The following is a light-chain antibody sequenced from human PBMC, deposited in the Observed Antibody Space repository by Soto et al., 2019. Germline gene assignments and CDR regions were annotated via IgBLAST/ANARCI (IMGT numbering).Light chain of an antibody. CDR1: QSISSW. J-gene: IGKJ5*01. V-gene: IGKV1-5*01. CDR3: QQYYSYSIT. CDR2: DAS. Sequence: DIQMTQSPSTLSASVGDRVTITCRASQSISSWLAWYQQKPGKAPKLLIYDASSLESGVPSRFGGSGSGTEFTLTISSLQPDDFATYYCQQYYSYSITFGQGTRLEIK.